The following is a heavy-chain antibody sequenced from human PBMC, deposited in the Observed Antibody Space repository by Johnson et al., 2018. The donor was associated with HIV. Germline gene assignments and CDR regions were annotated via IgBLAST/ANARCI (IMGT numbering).Heavy chain of an antibody. CDR2: ISSGGSSI. D-gene: IGHD2-21*01. J-gene: IGHJ3*02. CDR1: GFTFSDYY. V-gene: IGHV3-11*04. Sequence: QVQLVESGGGLVKPGGSLRLSCAASGFTFSDYYMSWIRQAPGKGLEWVSYISSGGSSIYYADSVQGRFNISRDNAKKSMYLQMNSLRAEDTAVYYCARVSMLFIAADAFDIWGQGTMVTVSS. CDR3: ARVSMLFIAADAFDI.